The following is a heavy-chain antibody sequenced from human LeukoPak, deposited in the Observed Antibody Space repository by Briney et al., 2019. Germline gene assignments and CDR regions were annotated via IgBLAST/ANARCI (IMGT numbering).Heavy chain of an antibody. CDR2: IAPSDSYT. CDR1: GCSFTSYC. J-gene: IGHJ3*02. CDR3: ARQGGVYDNRGYNDAFDI. V-gene: IGHV5-10-1*01. Sequence: GQALNFCCTGSGCSFTSYCIRWVRELTGQGLGWMGRIAPSDSYTNYRQSFQSHVTISAEKTISTAYLQWSSVKDPGTAMSYCARQGGVYDNRGYNDAFDIWGQGTVVTVSS. D-gene: IGHD3-22*01.